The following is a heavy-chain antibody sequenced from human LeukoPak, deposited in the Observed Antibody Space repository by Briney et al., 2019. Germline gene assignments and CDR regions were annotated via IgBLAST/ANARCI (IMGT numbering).Heavy chain of an antibody. Sequence: PGGSLRLSCAASGFTFSSYSMNWVRQAPGKGLEWVSSISSSSSYIYYADSVKGRFTISRDNAKNSLYLQMNSLRAEDTAVYYCARRSATASNYYYYYMDVWGKGTTVTVSS. CDR1: GFTFSSYS. D-gene: IGHD6-25*01. CDR2: ISSSSSYI. J-gene: IGHJ6*03. CDR3: ARRSATASNYYYYYMDV. V-gene: IGHV3-21*01.